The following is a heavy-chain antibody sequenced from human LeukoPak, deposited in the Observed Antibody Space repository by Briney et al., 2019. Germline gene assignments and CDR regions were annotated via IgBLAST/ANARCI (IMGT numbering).Heavy chain of an antibody. D-gene: IGHD3-10*01. V-gene: IGHV3-74*01. J-gene: IGHJ4*02. CDR1: GFTFSNAW. Sequence: GGSLRLSCAASGFTFSNAWMHWVRQAPGKGRVWVSRINSEGSSTIYAGSVKGRFTISRDNADNTRYLQSKNGRAEDTAVYYCARDPEYYYGSGSYCLDYWGQGTLVTVSS. CDR3: ARDPEYYYGSGSYCLDY. CDR2: INSEGSST.